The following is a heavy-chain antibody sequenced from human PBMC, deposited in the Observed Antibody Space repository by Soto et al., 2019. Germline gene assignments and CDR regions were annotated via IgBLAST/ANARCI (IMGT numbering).Heavy chain of an antibody. J-gene: IGHJ6*02. D-gene: IGHD4-17*01. Sequence: QVQLVQSGAEVKKPGSSVKVSCKASGGTFSSYAISWVRQAPGQGLEWMGGIIPIFGTANYAQKFQGRVTSTADESTSTAYMELSSLRSEDTAVYYCARTGPGSWLGLRGYYYYYGMDVWCQGTTVTVSS. CDR3: ARTGPGSWLGLRGYYYYYGMDV. V-gene: IGHV1-69*01. CDR2: IIPIFGTA. CDR1: GGTFSSYA.